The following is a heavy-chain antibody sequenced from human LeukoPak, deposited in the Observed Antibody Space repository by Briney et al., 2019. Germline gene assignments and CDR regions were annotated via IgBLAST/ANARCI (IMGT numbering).Heavy chain of an antibody. D-gene: IGHD6-19*01. Sequence: GGSLRLSCAASGFTFSNYEMNWVRQAPGKGLEWVSYIASSDSTRTYADSVRGRLTISRDNAKNSLYLEMNSLRAEDTAVYYCAREIVSAVAGNFDCWGQGTLVSVSS. CDR3: AREIVSAVAGNFDC. CDR1: GFTFSNYE. CDR2: IASSDSTR. V-gene: IGHV3-48*03. J-gene: IGHJ4*02.